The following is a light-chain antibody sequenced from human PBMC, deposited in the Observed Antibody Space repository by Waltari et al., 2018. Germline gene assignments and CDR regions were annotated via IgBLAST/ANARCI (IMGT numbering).Light chain of an antibody. V-gene: IGLV2-14*01. CDR1: GSDVGGYDY. CDR2: DVY. Sequence: QSALTQPASVSGSPGQAIIISCTGTGSDVGGYDYVSWYQQYPGKAPRLIIYDVYNRPSGVSTRLFGSKSDNTASLTISGLQAEDESVYYCSSYTSSGVVFGGGTKLTVL. J-gene: IGLJ2*01. CDR3: SSYTSSGVV.